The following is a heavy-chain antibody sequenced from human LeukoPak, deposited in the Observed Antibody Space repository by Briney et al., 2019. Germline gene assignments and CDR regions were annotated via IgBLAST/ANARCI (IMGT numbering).Heavy chain of an antibody. V-gene: IGHV3-7*01. Sequence: QPGGSLRLSCAASGFTFSSYWMSWVRQAPGKGPEWVANIKQDGSEKYYVDSVKGRFTISRDNAKNSLYLQMNSLRAEDTAVYYCARDLNYYDSSGYFDYWGQGTLVTVSS. J-gene: IGHJ4*02. CDR2: IKQDGSEK. CDR1: GFTFSSYW. CDR3: ARDLNYYDSSGYFDY. D-gene: IGHD3-22*01.